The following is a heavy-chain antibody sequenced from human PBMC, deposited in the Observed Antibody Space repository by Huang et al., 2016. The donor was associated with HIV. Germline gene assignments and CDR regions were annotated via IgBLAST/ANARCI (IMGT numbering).Heavy chain of an antibody. CDR1: GYTFTNYD. D-gene: IGHD3-10*01. J-gene: IGHJ3*01. CDR2: MNPKSGNV. V-gene: IGHV1-8*01. CDR3: ARGFGINYNHEAFDV. Sequence: QIQLAQSGAEVKKPGASVKVSCKASGYTFTNYDINWVRQASGQGLEWMGWMNPKSGNVGYTKKFQGRVAILRNSSINTSYLELTSLTSEDTAVYYCARGFGINYNHEAFDVWGQGTMVTVSS.